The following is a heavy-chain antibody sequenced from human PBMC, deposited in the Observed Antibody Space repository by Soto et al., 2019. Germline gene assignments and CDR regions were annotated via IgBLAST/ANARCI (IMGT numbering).Heavy chain of an antibody. CDR2: ISYDGSDK. Sequence: QVHLVESGGGVVQPGRSLRLACAASGFIFSSYGMHWVRQAPGKGLEWVAVISYDGSDKYYADSVKGRFTISRDNSRNTLYLQMNSLRPEDTALYYCGKDVRATVENAFDICGQGTMVTVSS. J-gene: IGHJ3*02. V-gene: IGHV3-30*18. CDR3: GKDVRATVENAFDI. CDR1: GFIFSSYG.